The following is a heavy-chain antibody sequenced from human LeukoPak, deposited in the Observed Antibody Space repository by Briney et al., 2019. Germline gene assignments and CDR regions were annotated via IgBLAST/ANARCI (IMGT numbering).Heavy chain of an antibody. J-gene: IGHJ4*02. CDR2: INPNSGGT. V-gene: IGHV1-2*02. CDR3: ARDRTRTGYSSGWYHDY. CDR1: GYTFTRYY. Sequence: ASVKVSCKASGYTFTRYYMHWVRQAPGQGLEWMGWINPNSGGTNYAQKFQGRVTMTRDTSISTAYMELSRLRSDDTAVYYCARDRTRTGYSSGWYHDYWGQGTLVTVSS. D-gene: IGHD6-19*01.